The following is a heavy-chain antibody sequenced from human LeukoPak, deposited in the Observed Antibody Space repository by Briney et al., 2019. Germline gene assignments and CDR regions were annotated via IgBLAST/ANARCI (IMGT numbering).Heavy chain of an antibody. J-gene: IGHJ4*02. Sequence: ASVKVSCKASGYTFTGYYMHWVRQAPGQGLEWMGWINPNSGGTNYGRVTMTGDTSISTAYMELSRLRSDDTAVYYCARDRSDLFDYWGQGTLVTVSS. CDR3: ARDRSDLFDY. V-gene: IGHV1-2*02. D-gene: IGHD3-10*01. CDR2: INPNSGGT. CDR1: GYTFTGYY.